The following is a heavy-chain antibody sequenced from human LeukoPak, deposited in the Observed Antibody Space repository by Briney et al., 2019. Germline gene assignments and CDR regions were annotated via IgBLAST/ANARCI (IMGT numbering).Heavy chain of an antibody. CDR2: ISSSSSYI. D-gene: IGHD6-13*01. J-gene: IGHJ6*03. Sequence: GGSLRLSCAASGFTFSSYAMSWVRQAPGKGLEWVSSISSSSSYIYYADSVKGRFTISRDNAKNSLYLQMNSLRAEDTAVYYYASAAAEDYYYYYMDVWGKGTTVTVSS. V-gene: IGHV3-21*01. CDR1: GFTFSSYA. CDR3: ASAAAEDYYYYYMDV.